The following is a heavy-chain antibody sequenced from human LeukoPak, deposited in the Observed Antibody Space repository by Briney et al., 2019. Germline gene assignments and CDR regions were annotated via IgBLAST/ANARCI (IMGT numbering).Heavy chain of an antibody. D-gene: IGHD3-10*02. CDR2: ISSSSGTI. CDR1: GFTFSSYS. Sequence: GGSLRLSCAASGFTFSSYSMNWARQAPGKGLEWVSYISSSSGTIYYADSVKGRLTISRDNAKNSLYLQMNSLRAEDTAVYYCAELGITMIGGVWGKGTTVTISS. CDR3: AELGITMIGGV. V-gene: IGHV3-48*04. J-gene: IGHJ6*04.